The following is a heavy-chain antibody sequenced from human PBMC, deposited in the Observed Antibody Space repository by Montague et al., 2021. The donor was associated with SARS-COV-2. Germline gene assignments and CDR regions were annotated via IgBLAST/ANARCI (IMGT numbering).Heavy chain of an antibody. CDR1: GGSINSSNW. Sequence: SETLSLTCAVSGGSINSSNWWSWFRQPPAKELQWSGESYHSGSTNYNPPPMSRVTISVDKSKNQYSLKLSAVTAADTAAYYCARSRGNLQWPFYYYYGMDVWGQGTTVTVSS. CDR3: ARSRGNLQWPFYYYYGMDV. J-gene: IGHJ6*02. CDR2: SYHSGST. D-gene: IGHD6-19*01. V-gene: IGHV4-4*02.